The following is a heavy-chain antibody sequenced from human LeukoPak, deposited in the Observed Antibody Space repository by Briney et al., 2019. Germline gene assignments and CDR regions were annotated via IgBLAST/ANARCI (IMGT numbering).Heavy chain of an antibody. CDR1: GNPLTSYD. Sequence: ASVKASCKALGNPLTSYDINWVRQATGQGLGWMGWMNPNSGNTGYAQKFQGRVTMTRNTSISTAYMELSSLRSEDTAVYYCARTHTIAARPLGYWGQGTLVTVSS. J-gene: IGHJ4*02. CDR2: MNPNSGNT. D-gene: IGHD6-6*01. CDR3: ARTHTIAARPLGY. V-gene: IGHV1-8*01.